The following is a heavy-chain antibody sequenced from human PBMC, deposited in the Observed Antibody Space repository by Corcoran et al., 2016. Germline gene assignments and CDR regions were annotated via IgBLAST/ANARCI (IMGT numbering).Heavy chain of an antibody. V-gene: IGHV1-69*01. CDR1: GGTFSSYA. D-gene: IGHD2-2*01. J-gene: IGHJ5*02. CDR3: ARERDIVGVPAGMKQGNWFDP. CDR2: IIPIFGTA. Sequence: QVQLVQSGAEVKKPGSSVKVSCKASGGTFSSYAISWVRQAPGQGLEWMGGIIPIFGTANYAQKFQGRVTITADESTSTAYMELSSLRSEDTAVYYCARERDIVGVPAGMKQGNWFDPWGQGTLVTVSS.